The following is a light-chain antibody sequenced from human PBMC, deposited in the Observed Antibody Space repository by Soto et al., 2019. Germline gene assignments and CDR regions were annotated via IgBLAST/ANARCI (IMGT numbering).Light chain of an antibody. CDR1: QNINSW. V-gene: IGKV1-5*03. J-gene: IGKJ1*01. Sequence: IQITQSPSTLSASVGDRVTITCRASQNINSWLAWYLQKPGKAPKLLIHKASSLQSGVPSRFSGSGSGTEFTLTISSLDPDDFATYYCQQYNGYGRFGQGAKVDI. CDR3: QQYNGYGR. CDR2: KAS.